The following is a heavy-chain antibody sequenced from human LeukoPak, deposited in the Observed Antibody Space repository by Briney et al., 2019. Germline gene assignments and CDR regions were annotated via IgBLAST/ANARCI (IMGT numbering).Heavy chain of an antibody. CDR1: GYTFTSYG. CDR3: ARVLLLNYDFWSGLSP. J-gene: IGHJ5*02. CDR2: ISAYNGNT. D-gene: IGHD3-3*01. Sequence: ASVKVSCKASGYTFTSYGISWVRQAPGQGLEWMGWISAYNGNTNYAQKLQGRVTMTTDTSTSTAYMELRSLRSDDTAVYYCARVLLLNYDFWSGLSPWGQGTLVTVSS. V-gene: IGHV1-18*01.